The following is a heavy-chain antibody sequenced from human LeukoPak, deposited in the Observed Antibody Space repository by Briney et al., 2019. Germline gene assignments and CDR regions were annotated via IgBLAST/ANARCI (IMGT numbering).Heavy chain of an antibody. CDR2: IKQDGSEK. V-gene: IGHV3-7*01. J-gene: IGHJ5*02. CDR3: ARGRMGYCSSTSCFRFDP. CDR1: GFTFSSYW. D-gene: IGHD2-2*01. Sequence: GGSLRLSCAASGFTFSSYWMSWVRQAPGKGLEWVANIKQDGSEKYYVDSVKGRFTISRDNAKNSLYLQMNSLGAEDTAVYYCARGRMGYCSSTSCFRFDPWGQGTLVTVSS.